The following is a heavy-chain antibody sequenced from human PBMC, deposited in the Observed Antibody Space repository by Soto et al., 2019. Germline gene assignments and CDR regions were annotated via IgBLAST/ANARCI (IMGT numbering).Heavy chain of an antibody. D-gene: IGHD1-26*01. CDR1: GFTFSSYG. CDR2: IWYDGSNK. J-gene: IGHJ4*01. CDR3: ARGWELLDY. Sequence: QVQLVESGGGVVQPGRSLRLSCAASGFTFSSYGMHWVRQAPGKGLEWVAVIWYDGSNKYYADSVKGRFTISRDNSKNPLYRQMNSLRAEDTAVYYWARGWELLDYGGQEPWSPSPQ. V-gene: IGHV3-33*01.